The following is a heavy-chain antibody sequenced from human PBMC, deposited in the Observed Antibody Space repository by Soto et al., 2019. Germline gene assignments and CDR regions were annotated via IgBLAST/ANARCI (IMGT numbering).Heavy chain of an antibody. J-gene: IGHJ4*02. CDR3: ARRTGSGWFFDY. D-gene: IGHD6-19*01. V-gene: IGHV4-34*01. CDR1: GGSFSGYY. CDR2: INHSGST. Sequence: QVQLQQWGAGLLKPSETLSLTCAVYGGSFSGYYWSWIRQPPGKGLEWIGEINHSGSTNYNPSLKNRVTISVDTSKNQFSLKLSSVTAADTAVYYCARRTGSGWFFDYWGQGTLVTVSS.